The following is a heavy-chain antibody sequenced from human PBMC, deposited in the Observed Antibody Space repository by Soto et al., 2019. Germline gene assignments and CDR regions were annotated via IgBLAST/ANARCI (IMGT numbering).Heavy chain of an antibody. J-gene: IGHJ5*02. CDR2: ISSSSSTI. D-gene: IGHD1-26*01. CDR1: GFTFSSYS. V-gene: IGHV3-48*02. CDR3: ARGDKVGDTTTWFDT. Sequence: PGGSLRLSCAASGFTFSSYSMNWVRQAPGKGLEWVSYISSSSSTIYYADSVKGRFTISRDNAKNSLYLQMNSLRDEDTAVYYCARGDKVGDTTTWFDTWGQGTLVTVSS.